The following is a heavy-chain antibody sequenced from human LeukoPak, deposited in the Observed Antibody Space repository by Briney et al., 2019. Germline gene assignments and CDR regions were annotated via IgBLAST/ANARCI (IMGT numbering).Heavy chain of an antibody. CDR2: ISGSGGTT. V-gene: IGHV3-48*03. D-gene: IGHD3-16*01. Sequence: PGGSLRLSCVASGFTFSTYEMNWVRQAPGKGLEWVSYISGSGGTTYYADSVQGRFTISRDNTKNSLYLQMNGLRAEDTAVYYCARASPQKLGYFDYWGQGTLVTVSS. J-gene: IGHJ4*02. CDR3: ARASPQKLGYFDY. CDR1: GFTFSTYE.